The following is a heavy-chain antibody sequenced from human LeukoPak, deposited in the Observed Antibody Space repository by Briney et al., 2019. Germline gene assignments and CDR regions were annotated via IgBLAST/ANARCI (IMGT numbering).Heavy chain of an antibody. J-gene: IGHJ4*02. CDR1: GFTFSSYA. V-gene: IGHV3-64*01. D-gene: IGHD6-13*01. Sequence: PGGSLRLSCAASGFTFSSYAMHWVRQAPGKGLEYVSAISSNGGSTYYANSVKGRFTISRDNSKNTLYLQMGSLRAEDMAVYYCARISRSAAGDYWGQGTLVTVSP. CDR3: ARISRSAAGDY. CDR2: ISSNGGST.